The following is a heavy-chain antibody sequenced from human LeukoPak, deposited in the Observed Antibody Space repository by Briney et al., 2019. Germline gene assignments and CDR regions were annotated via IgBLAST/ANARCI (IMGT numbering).Heavy chain of an antibody. Sequence: GGSLRLSCAASGFTFSSYAMHWVRQAPGKGLEYDSAISSNGCSTYYANSVKGRFTISRDNSKNTLYLQMGSLRAEDMAVYYCARTRTTVTTGNYFDYWGQGTLVTVSS. V-gene: IGHV3-64*01. CDR2: ISSNGCST. CDR1: GFTFSSYA. J-gene: IGHJ4*02. D-gene: IGHD4-17*01. CDR3: ARTRTTVTTGNYFDY.